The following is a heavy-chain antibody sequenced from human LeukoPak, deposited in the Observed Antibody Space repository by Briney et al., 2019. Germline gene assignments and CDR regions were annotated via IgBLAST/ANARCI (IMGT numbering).Heavy chain of an antibody. V-gene: IGHV7-4-1*02. CDR2: INTNTGNP. CDR1: GYTFTTYA. D-gene: IGHD3-10*01. J-gene: IGHJ5*02. Sequence: ASVKVSCKASGYTFTTYAMNWVRQAPGQGLEWMGWINTNTGNPTYAQGFTGRFVFSLDTSVSTAYLQISSLKAEDTAVYYCARDQQSLVRVENWFDPWGQGTLVTVSS. CDR3: ARDQQSLVRVENWFDP.